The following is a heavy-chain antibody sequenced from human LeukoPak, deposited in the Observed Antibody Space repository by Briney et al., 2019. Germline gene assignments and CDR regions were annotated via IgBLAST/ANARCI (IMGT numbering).Heavy chain of an antibody. CDR2: ISAYNGNT. D-gene: IGHD6-19*01. Sequence: ASVKVSCKASGYSFTSHYMHWVRQAPGQGLEWMGWISAYNGNTNYAQKLQGRVTMTTDTSTSTAYMELRSLRSDDTAVYYCARDAPYSSGWYGLNAFDIWGQGTMVTVSS. CDR1: GYSFTSHY. V-gene: IGHV1-18*04. J-gene: IGHJ3*02. CDR3: ARDAPYSSGWYGLNAFDI.